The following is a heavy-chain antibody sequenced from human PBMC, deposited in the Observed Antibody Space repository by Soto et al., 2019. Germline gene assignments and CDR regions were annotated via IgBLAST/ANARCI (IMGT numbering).Heavy chain of an antibody. CDR1: GYTLTELS. Sequence: ASVKVSCKVSGYTLTELSMHWVRQAPGKGLEWMGGFDPEDGETIYAQKFQGRVTVTEDTSTDTAYMELSSLRSEDTAVYYCATKQWRANWFDPWGQGTLVTVSS. J-gene: IGHJ5*02. CDR2: FDPEDGET. D-gene: IGHD6-19*01. V-gene: IGHV1-24*01. CDR3: ATKQWRANWFDP.